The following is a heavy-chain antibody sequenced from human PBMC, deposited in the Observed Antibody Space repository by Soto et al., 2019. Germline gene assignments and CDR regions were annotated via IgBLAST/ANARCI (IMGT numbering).Heavy chain of an antibody. J-gene: IGHJ4*02. CDR1: GDSMTSGSYY. Sequence: SETLSLTCTVSGDSMTSGSYYWNWIRQHPGKGLEWIGYISHSGSTYYNPSLRSRVTMSVDTSKNHFSLNMTSMTAADTGLYYCASALVVGAAANYWGQGTLVTVSS. V-gene: IGHV4-31*03. D-gene: IGHD2-8*02. CDR2: ISHSGST. CDR3: ASALVVGAAANY.